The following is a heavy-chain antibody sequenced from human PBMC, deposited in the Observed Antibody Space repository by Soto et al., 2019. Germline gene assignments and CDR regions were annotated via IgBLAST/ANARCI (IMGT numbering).Heavy chain of an antibody. D-gene: IGHD3-22*01. CDR3: VRDGLDYYDTERLYFDN. Sequence: EVQLVESGGGPVRPGGSLKLSCAASGFNFITYSLSWVRQAPGKGLECVASISSSAVYIDYADSVKGRFTISRDNANNSLYLQMNSLRAEDTATYHCVRDGLDYYDTERLYFDNWGQGTLVTVSS. CDR2: ISSSAVYI. V-gene: IGHV3-21*01. J-gene: IGHJ4*02. CDR1: GFNFITYS.